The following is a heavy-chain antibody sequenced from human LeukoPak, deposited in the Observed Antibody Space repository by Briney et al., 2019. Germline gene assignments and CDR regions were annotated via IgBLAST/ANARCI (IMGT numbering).Heavy chain of an antibody. D-gene: IGHD6-6*01. CDR2: INSDGSST. CDR3: ARDPLYSSSSFAAADFDDY. V-gene: IGHV3-74*01. Sequence: GGSLRLSCAASGFTVSSYWMHWVRQAPGKGLVWVSRINSDGSSTSYADSVKGRFTISRDNAKNTLYLQMNSLRAEDTAVYYCARDPLYSSSSFAAADFDDYWGQGTLVTVSS. J-gene: IGHJ4*02. CDR1: GFTVSSYW.